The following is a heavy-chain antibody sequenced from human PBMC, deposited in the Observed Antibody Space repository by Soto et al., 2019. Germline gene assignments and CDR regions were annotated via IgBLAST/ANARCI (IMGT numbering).Heavy chain of an antibody. Sequence: PGGALRLSCAAYGFTFSSYGMHWVRQAPGKGLEWVAVIWYDGSNKYYADSVKGRFTISRDNSKNTLYLQMNSLRAEDTAVYYCARGPRGYCSSTSCPRLDYWGQGTLVTVSS. CDR3: ARGPRGYCSSTSCPRLDY. D-gene: IGHD2-2*01. CDR1: GFTFSSYG. J-gene: IGHJ4*02. V-gene: IGHV3-33*01. CDR2: IWYDGSNK.